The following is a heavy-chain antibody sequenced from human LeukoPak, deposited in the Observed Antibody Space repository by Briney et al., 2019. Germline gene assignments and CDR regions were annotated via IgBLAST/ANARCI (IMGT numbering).Heavy chain of an antibody. Sequence: PGGSLRLSCAASGFTFSSYEMNWVRQAPGKGLEWVSYISSSGSTIYYADSVKGRFTISRDNSKNTLYLQMNSLRAEDTAVYYCAKAYYYGSGSLGAFDIWGQGTMVTVSS. J-gene: IGHJ3*02. CDR1: GFTFSSYE. CDR3: AKAYYYGSGSLGAFDI. D-gene: IGHD3-10*01. CDR2: ISSSGSTI. V-gene: IGHV3-48*03.